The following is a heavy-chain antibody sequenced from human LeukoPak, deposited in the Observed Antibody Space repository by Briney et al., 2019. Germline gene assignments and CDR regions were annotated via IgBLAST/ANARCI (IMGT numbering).Heavy chain of an antibody. D-gene: IGHD6-13*01. CDR2: IYYSGST. J-gene: IGHJ4*02. V-gene: IGHV4-59*01. CDR1: GGSISSYY. CDR3: ARDRGYPDY. Sequence: SETLSLTCTVSGGSISSYYWSWIRQPPGKGLEWIGYIYYSGSTNYNPSLKSRVTISVDTPKNQFSLKLSSVTAADTAVYYCARDRGYPDYWGQGTLVTVSS.